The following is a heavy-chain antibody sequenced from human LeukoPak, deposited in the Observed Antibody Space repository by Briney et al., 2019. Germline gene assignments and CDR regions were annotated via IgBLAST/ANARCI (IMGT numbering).Heavy chain of an antibody. D-gene: IGHD3-9*01. CDR2: INPNSGGT. J-gene: IGHJ4*02. Sequence: GASVKVSCKASGYTLTDYYIHWVRQAPGQGLERMGWINPNSGGTNYAQKFQGRVTMTRDTSIATTYMDLSSLISDDTAVYYCARGHDNTGYNYFDYWGQGTLVTVSS. CDR1: GYTLTDYY. V-gene: IGHV1-2*02. CDR3: ARGHDNTGYNYFDY.